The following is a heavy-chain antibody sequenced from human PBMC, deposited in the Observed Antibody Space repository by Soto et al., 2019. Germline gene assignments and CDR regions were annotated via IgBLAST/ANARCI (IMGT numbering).Heavy chain of an antibody. CDR2: IYYSGST. CDR1: GGSISSYY. CDR3: ARVGRDGYYFDY. V-gene: IGHV4-59*01. Sequence: QVQLQESGPGLVKPSETLSLTCTVSGGSISSYYWSWIRQPPGKGLEWIGYIYYSGSTNYNPSLKSRVTISVDTSKNQFSLKLSSVTAADTAVYYCARVGRDGYYFDYWGQGTLVTVSS. D-gene: IGHD1-26*01. J-gene: IGHJ4*02.